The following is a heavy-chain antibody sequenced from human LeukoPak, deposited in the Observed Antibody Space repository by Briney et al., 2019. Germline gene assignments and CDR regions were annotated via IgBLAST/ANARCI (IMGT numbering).Heavy chain of an antibody. D-gene: IGHD3-16*01. CDR1: GYTFTSYY. CDR3: ARDELVAEGEGDVDY. J-gene: IGHJ4*02. CDR2: INPSDGST. Sequence: ASVKVSCKTSGYTFTSYYIHWVRQAPGQGLEWMVIINPSDGSTSNTQNFQGRVTMPRDTSTSTVYMELSSLRSEDTAVYYCARDELVAEGEGDVDYWGQGTLVTVSS. V-gene: IGHV1-46*01.